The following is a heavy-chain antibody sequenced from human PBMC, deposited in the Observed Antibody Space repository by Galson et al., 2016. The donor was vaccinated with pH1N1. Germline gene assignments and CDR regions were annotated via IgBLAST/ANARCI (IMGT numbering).Heavy chain of an antibody. V-gene: IGHV3-7*01. Sequence: SLRLSCAASGFTFSRYWMHWVRQAPGKGLEWVANIKEDGSAIYYVDSVKGRFTISRDNARDSLYLQMNNLRAEDTAVYYCARLTGGAWGRGTLVTVSS. J-gene: IGHJ4*02. CDR1: GFTFSRYW. CDR3: ARLTGGA. CDR2: IKEDGSAI. D-gene: IGHD3-9*01.